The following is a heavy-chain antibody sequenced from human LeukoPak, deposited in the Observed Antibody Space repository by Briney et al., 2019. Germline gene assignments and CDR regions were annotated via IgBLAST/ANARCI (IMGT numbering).Heavy chain of an antibody. CDR2: ISAYNGNT. J-gene: IGHJ3*02. D-gene: IGHD3-10*01. V-gene: IGHV1-18*01. CDR3: AREIWFGIDAFDI. CDR1: GYTFTSYG. Sequence: ASVKVSCKASGYTFTSYGISWVRQAPGQGLEWMGWISAYNGNTNYARKLQGRVTMTTGTSTSTAYMELRSLRSDDTAVYYCAREIWFGIDAFDIWGQGTMVTVSS.